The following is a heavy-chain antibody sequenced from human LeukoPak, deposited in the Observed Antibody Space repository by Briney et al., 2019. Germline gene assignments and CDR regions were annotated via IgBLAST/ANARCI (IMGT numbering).Heavy chain of an antibody. V-gene: IGHV4-30-2*01. Sequence: SETLSLTCAVSGGSISSGGYSWSWIRQPPGKGLEWIGYIYHSGSTYYNPSLKSRVTISVDRSKNQFSLKLSSVTAADTAVYYCARGNIVVDYWGQGTLVTVSS. J-gene: IGHJ4*02. D-gene: IGHD2-2*01. CDR1: GGSISSGGYS. CDR2: IYHSGST. CDR3: ARGNIVVDY.